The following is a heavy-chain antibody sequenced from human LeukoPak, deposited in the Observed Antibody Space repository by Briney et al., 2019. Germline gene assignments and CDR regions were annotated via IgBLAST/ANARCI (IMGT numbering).Heavy chain of an antibody. J-gene: IGHJ6*03. CDR2: IYYSGST. CDR1: GGSISGYY. Sequence: SETLSLTCTVSGGSISGYYWSWIRQPPGKGLEWIGYIYYSGSTNYNPSLNSRVTISVDTSKNQFSLNLSSVTAADTAVYYCARSRPPPYWYYYMDVWGKGTTFTVSS. CDR3: ARSRPPPYWYYYMDV. V-gene: IGHV4-59*01.